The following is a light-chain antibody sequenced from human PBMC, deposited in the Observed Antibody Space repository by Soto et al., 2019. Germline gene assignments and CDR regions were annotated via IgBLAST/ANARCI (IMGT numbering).Light chain of an antibody. J-gene: IGLJ2*01. CDR2: DVS. CDR1: SSDVGGYNY. CDR3: SSYTSSSTLVV. Sequence: QSALTLPASVSGSPGQSITISCTGTSSDVGGYNYVSWYQQHPGKAPKLMIYDVSNRPSGVSNRFSGSKSGNTASLTISGLQAEDEADYYCSSYTSSSTLVVFGAGTMLTVL. V-gene: IGLV2-14*01.